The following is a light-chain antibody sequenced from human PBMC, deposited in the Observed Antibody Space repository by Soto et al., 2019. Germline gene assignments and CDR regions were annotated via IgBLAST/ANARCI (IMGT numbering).Light chain of an antibody. CDR1: SSDVGGYNY. J-gene: IGLJ1*01. CDR3: CSYAGSYTYV. Sequence: QSALTQPRSVSGSPGQSVTISCTGTSSDVGGYNYVSWYQQHPGKAPKLMIYDVSKRPSGVPDRVSGSKSGNTASLTISGLQAEYEDDYDCCSYAGSYTYVFGTGTKLTVL. CDR2: DVS. V-gene: IGLV2-11*01.